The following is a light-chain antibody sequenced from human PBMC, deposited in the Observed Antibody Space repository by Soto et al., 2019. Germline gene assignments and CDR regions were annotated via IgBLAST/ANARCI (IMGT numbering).Light chain of an antibody. CDR2: DAS. CDR1: QSFRGL. J-gene: IGKJ5*01. Sequence: VVLTQSPVTLSLSPGERATLSCRASQSFRGLLAWYQQKPGQAPRLLIYDASTRATGVPARFSGSGSGTEFTLTISSLQSEDFAVYYCQQYNNWPRTFGQGTRLEIK. CDR3: QQYNNWPRT. V-gene: IGKV3-15*01.